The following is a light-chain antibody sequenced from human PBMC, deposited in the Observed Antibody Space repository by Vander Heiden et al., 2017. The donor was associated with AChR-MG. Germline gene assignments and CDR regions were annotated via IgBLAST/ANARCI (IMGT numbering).Light chain of an antibody. V-gene: IGLV2-14*03. J-gene: IGLJ3*02. CDR2: GVS. Sequence: QSALTQPTSVSGFPGQSITISCTGTSSDVGGYNYVSWYQHHPGKAPKLVIYGVSERPSGVSNRFSGSKSGNTASLTISGLQAEDEADYYCSSDTTSRTLVFGGGTRLTVL. CDR3: SSDTTSRTLV. CDR1: SSDVGGYNY.